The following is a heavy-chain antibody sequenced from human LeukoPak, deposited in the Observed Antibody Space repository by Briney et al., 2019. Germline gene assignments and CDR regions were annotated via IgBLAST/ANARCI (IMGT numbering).Heavy chain of an antibody. D-gene: IGHD6-19*01. CDR2: IYYSGST. CDR3: ARVGSSGWYPQSDWYFDL. V-gene: IGHV4-39*07. Sequence: SETLSLTCTVSGGSISSSGYYWGWVRQPPGKGLEWIGSIYYSGSTYYNPSLKSRVTISVDTSKNQFSLNLSSVTAADTAVYYCARVGSSGWYPQSDWYFDLWGRGTLVTVSS. J-gene: IGHJ2*01. CDR1: GGSISSSGYY.